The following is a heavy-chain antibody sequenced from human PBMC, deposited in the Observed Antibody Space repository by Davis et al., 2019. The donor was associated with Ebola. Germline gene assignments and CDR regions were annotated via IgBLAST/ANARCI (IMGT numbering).Heavy chain of an antibody. Sequence: SGPTLVKPTQTLTLTCTFSGISLSANKVGVAWIRQPPGKALEWLALIYWGGDKRYSPSLRTRLTIIKDTSKGQVVLTMTNMDPVDTATYYCAHVADGYSVRFEYWGQGTPVTASS. J-gene: IGHJ4*02. V-gene: IGHV2-5*02. CDR2: IYWGGDK. CDR3: AHVADGYSVRFEY. D-gene: IGHD3-22*01. CDR1: GISLSANKVG.